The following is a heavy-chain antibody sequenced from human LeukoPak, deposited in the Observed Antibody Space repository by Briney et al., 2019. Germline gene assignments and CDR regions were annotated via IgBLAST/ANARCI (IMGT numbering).Heavy chain of an antibody. CDR2: INSDGSST. Sequence: PGGSLRLSCAASGFTFSSYWMHWVRQAPGKGLVWVSRINSDGSSTSYADSVKGRFTISRDNAKNSLYLQMNSLRAEDTAVYYCARRGYSTYGMDVWGQGTTVTVSS. D-gene: IGHD5-18*01. J-gene: IGHJ6*02. V-gene: IGHV3-74*01. CDR3: ARRGYSTYGMDV. CDR1: GFTFSSYW.